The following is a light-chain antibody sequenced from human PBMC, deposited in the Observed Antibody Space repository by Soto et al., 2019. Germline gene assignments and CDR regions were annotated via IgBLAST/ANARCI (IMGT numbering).Light chain of an antibody. CDR3: QQSYSTPWT. Sequence: DIQMTQSPSSLSASVGDRVTLTCRASQSISKDLNWYQQKPGKAPILLISDASTLQSDVPSRFSGAVSGTDFTLTITNLQPEDFATYFCQQSYSTPWTFGLGTKVE. V-gene: IGKV1-39*01. CDR2: DAS. CDR1: QSISKD. J-gene: IGKJ1*01.